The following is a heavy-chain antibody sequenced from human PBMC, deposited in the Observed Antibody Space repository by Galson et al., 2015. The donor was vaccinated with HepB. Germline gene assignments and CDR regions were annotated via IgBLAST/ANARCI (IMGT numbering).Heavy chain of an antibody. J-gene: IGHJ3*02. D-gene: IGHD3-16*02. V-gene: IGHV6-1*01. CDR3: AREITFGGVIVPDDAFDI. CDR2: TYYRSKWYN. Sequence: CAISGDSVSSNSAAWNWIRQSPSRGLEWLGRTYYRSKWYNDYAVSVKSRITINPDTSKNQFSLQLNSVTPEDTAVYYCAREITFGGVIVPDDAFDIWGQGTMVTVSS. CDR1: GDSVSSNSAA.